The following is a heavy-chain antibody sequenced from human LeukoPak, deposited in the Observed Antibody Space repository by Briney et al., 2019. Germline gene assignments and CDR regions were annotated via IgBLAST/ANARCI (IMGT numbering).Heavy chain of an antibody. CDR2: ISGSGGNT. CDR3: AKSPLGYCSGGSCYSPDW. CDR1: GFTFSSYG. J-gene: IGHJ4*02. D-gene: IGHD2-15*01. Sequence: GGSLRLSCAASGFTFSSYGMSWVRQAPGKGLEWVSAISGSGGNTYFADSVKGRFTISRDNSKNTLYLQMSSLRAEDTAVYYCAKSPLGYCSGGSCYSPDWWGQGTLVTVSS. V-gene: IGHV3-23*01.